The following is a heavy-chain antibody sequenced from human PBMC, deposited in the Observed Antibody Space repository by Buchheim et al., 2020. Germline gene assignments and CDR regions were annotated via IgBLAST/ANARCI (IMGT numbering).Heavy chain of an antibody. V-gene: IGHV3-48*01. CDR1: GFAFETYS. CDR3: ARGEIAAAYYGLDV. J-gene: IGHJ6*02. CDR2: IDTFSNNI. Sequence: EVRLEESGGGLVQPGGSLRLSCTASGFAFETYSMSWVRQSPGKGLEWVAYIDTFSNNIYYAASVEGRFSISRDDAKSSLYLQMNSLRAEDTGVYFCARGEIAAAYYGLDVWGLGTT. D-gene: IGHD6-13*01.